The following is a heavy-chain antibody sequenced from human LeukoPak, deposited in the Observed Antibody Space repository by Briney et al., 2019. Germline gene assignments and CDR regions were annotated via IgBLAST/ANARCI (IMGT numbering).Heavy chain of an antibody. CDR2: IRYDGSNK. D-gene: IGHD1-20*01. V-gene: IGHV3-30*02. J-gene: IGHJ4*02. CDR3: ARDHNWAFDY. CDR1: GFTFSSYG. Sequence: GGSLRLSCAASGFTFSSYGMHWVRQAPGKGLEWVAFIRYDGSNKYYADSVKGRFTISRDNSKNTLYLQMNSLRAEDTAVYYCARDHNWAFDYWGQGTLVTVSS.